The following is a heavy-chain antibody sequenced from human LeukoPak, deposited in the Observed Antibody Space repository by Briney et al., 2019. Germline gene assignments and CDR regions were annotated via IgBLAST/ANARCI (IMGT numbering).Heavy chain of an antibody. Sequence: GGSLRLSCAASGFTFSSYSMNWVRQAPGKGLEWVSSMSSSSSYIYYADSVKGRFTISRDNAKNSLYLQMNGLRAEVTAVYYCASLTTVTTNFQHWGQGTLVTVSS. CDR3: ASLTTVTTNFQH. CDR2: MSSSSSYI. V-gene: IGHV3-21*01. CDR1: GFTFSSYS. D-gene: IGHD4-17*01. J-gene: IGHJ1*01.